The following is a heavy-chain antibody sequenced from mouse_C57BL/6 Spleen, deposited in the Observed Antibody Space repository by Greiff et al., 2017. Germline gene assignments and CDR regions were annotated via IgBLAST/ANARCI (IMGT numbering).Heavy chain of an antibody. Sequence: EVQVVESGGGLVKPGGSLKLSCAASGFTFSDYGMHWVRQAPEKGLEWVAYISSGSSTIYYADTVKGRFTIPRDNAKNTLFLQMTSLRSEDTARYYCARSNWEGGYFDYWGQGTTRTVYS. CDR3: ARSNWEGGYFDY. CDR1: GFTFSDYG. CDR2: ISSGSSTI. V-gene: IGHV5-17*01. D-gene: IGHD4-1*01. J-gene: IGHJ2*01.